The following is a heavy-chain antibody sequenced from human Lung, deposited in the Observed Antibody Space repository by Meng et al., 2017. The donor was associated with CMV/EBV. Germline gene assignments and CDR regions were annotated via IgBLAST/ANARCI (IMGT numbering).Heavy chain of an antibody. V-gene: IGHV4-39*02. Sequence: SETLSLXCTVSGGSISSSSYYWGWIRQPPGKGLEWIGSIYYSRSTYYNPSLKSRVTISVDTSKNQFSLKLSSVTAADTAVYYCAREDYRSLYFAYWGQGTXVTVSS. CDR3: AREDYRSLYFAY. CDR1: GGSISSSSYY. D-gene: IGHD3-16*02. J-gene: IGHJ4*02. CDR2: IYYSRST.